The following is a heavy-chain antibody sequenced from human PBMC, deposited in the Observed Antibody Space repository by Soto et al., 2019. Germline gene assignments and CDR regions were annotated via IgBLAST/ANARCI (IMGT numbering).Heavy chain of an antibody. Sequence: QVQLVQSGAEVKKPGASVKVSCKASGDTFTDYYIHWVRQAPGQGLEWMGTVNPSGGHTTYAQHFMGRRAMSRDTSTSTLYMERTSVTSEATAEYYCARGGHVVVVTAALDYWGQGTLVTVSS. V-gene: IGHV1-46*01. D-gene: IGHD2-21*02. J-gene: IGHJ4*02. CDR2: VNPSGGHT. CDR3: ARGGHVVVVTAALDY. CDR1: GDTFTDYY.